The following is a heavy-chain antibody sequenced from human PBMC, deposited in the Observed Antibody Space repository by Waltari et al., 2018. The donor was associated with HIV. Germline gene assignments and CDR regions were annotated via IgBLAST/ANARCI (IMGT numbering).Heavy chain of an antibody. V-gene: IGHV3-7*01. J-gene: IGHJ4*02. Sequence: EVQLVESGGGLVQPGGSLRLSCAASEFTFNNYWMTWVRQAPGKGLGWVANRKEDENEEYDVDCVKGRFTISRDNAKNSLFQQMNSLRAEDTAVYYWAREALYDSSGYYFDYWGQGTLVTVSS. CDR2: RKEDENEE. D-gene: IGHD3-22*01. CDR1: EFTFNNYW. CDR3: AREALYDSSGYYFDY.